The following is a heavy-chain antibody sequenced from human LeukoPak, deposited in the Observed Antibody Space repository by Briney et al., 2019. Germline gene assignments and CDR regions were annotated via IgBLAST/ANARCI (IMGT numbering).Heavy chain of an antibody. V-gene: IGHV4-4*07. CDR1: GGSIGSFF. CDR3: ARAGYYYDSSGYYYFDY. D-gene: IGHD3-22*01. CDR2: IYTSGST. J-gene: IGHJ4*02. Sequence: SETLSLTCTVSGGSIGSFFWSWIRQPAGKGLEWIGRIYTSGSTNYNPSLKSRVTMSVDTSKNQFSLKLSSVTAADTAVYYCARAGYYYDSSGYYYFDYWGQGTLVTVSS.